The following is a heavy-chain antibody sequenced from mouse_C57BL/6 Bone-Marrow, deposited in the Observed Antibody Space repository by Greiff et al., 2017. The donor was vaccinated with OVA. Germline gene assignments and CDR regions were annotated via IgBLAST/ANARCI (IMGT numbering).Heavy chain of an antibody. V-gene: IGHV1-64*01. D-gene: IGHD2-14*01. CDR1: GYTFTSYW. CDR3: ARLSWYEDWYFAV. CDR2: IHPNSGST. Sequence: QVQLQQPGAELVKPGASVTLSCKASGYTFTSYWMHWVKQRPGQGLEWIGMIHPNSGSTNYNEKFKSKVTLTVDKSSSTAYMQLSSLTSDDSAVYYCARLSWYEDWYFAVWGSGTTVTVSS. J-gene: IGHJ1*01.